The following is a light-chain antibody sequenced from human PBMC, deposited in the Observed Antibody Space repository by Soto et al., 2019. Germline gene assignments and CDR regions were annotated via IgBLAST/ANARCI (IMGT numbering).Light chain of an antibody. CDR2: G. CDR1: SSNIGAGYD. CDR3: QSFDSSLNAHVV. J-gene: IGLJ2*01. Sequence: QSVLTQPPSVSGAPGQRVTISCTGTSSNIGAGYDVHWYQQLPGTAPKLLSYGDRFSGSKSGTSAYLAITGLKAEDEADYFCQSFDSSLNAHVVFGGGTKLTVL. V-gene: IGLV1-40*01.